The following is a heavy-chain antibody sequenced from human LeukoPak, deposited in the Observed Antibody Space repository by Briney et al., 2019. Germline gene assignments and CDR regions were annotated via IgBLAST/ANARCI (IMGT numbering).Heavy chain of an antibody. CDR3: ARTVVPAAITLIPVYYYMDV. D-gene: IGHD2-2*02. Sequence: GASVKVSCKASGGTFSSYAISWVRQAPGQGLEWMGGIIPIFGTANYAQKFQGRVTITTDESTSTAYMELSSLRSEDTAVYYCARTVVPAAITLIPVYYYMDVWGKGTTVTVSS. J-gene: IGHJ6*03. CDR2: IIPIFGTA. CDR1: GGTFSSYA. V-gene: IGHV1-69*05.